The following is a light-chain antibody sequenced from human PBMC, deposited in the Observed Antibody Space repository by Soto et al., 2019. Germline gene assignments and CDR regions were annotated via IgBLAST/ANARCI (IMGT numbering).Light chain of an antibody. J-gene: IGLJ3*02. CDR3: AAWDDSLSGVV. Sequence: QAVVTQPPSASGTSGQRVTISCSGSTSNLGSNFVYWYQQVPGAAPKLLISRNDQRPSGVPDRFSGSKSGTSASLAISGLRSEDEADYHCAAWDDSLSGVVFGGGTKLTVL. CDR2: RND. CDR1: TSNLGSNF. V-gene: IGLV1-47*01.